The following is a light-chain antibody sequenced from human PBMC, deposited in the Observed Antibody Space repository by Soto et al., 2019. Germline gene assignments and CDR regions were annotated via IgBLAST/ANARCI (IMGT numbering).Light chain of an antibody. J-gene: IGLJ2*01. CDR3: RSYTTGRTLV. CDR2: DVT. Sequence: QSALTQPASVSGSPGQSITISCTGTNSDVGAYNFVSWYQQHPGKAPKLMIYDVTSRPSGVSNRFSGSKSGNTASLTISGRQAEDEAEYYCRSYTTGRTLVFGGGTKLTVL. CDR1: NSDVGAYNF. V-gene: IGLV2-14*03.